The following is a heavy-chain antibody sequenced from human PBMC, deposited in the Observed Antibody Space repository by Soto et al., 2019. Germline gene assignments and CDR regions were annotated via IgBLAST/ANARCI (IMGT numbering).Heavy chain of an antibody. CDR2: AYYSWDT. CDR1: GGSISRYY. CDR3: ARDRSSYGGGGTGVDKENWFDP. V-gene: IGHV4-59*01. Sequence: QVQLQESGPGLVKASETLSLTCTVSGGSISRYYWSWIRQPPGKGLELLGYAYYSWDTGYNPTLMSGVTTAVETSKNEVSLKLSVVTAADTAVYYCARDRSSYGGGGTGVDKENWFDPWGQGALGTVSS. J-gene: IGHJ5*02. D-gene: IGHD3-22*01.